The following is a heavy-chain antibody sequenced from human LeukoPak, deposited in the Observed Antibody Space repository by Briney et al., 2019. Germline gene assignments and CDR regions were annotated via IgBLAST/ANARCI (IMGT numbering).Heavy chain of an antibody. CDR1: GFTFSSYS. Sequence: GGSLRLSCAASGFTFSSYSMNWVRQAPGKGLEWVSYISSSSTTIYYADSVKGRFTISRDNAKNSLYLQINSLRAEDTAVYYCARDPLLSSDWGQGTLVTVSS. J-gene: IGHJ4*02. CDR3: ARDPLLSSD. CDR2: ISSSSTTI. D-gene: IGHD3-16*01. V-gene: IGHV3-48*01.